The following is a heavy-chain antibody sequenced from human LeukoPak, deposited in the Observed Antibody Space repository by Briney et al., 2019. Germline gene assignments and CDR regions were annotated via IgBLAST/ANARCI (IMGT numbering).Heavy chain of an antibody. CDR3: ARDGHYDFWSGYFPSLGSTLDY. Sequence: SETLSLTCAVYGGSFSGYYWSWIRQPPGKGLEWIGEINHSGSTDYNPSLKSRVTISVDTSKNQFSLKLSSVTAVDTAVYYCARDGHYDFWSGYFPSLGSTLDYWGQGTLVTVSS. J-gene: IGHJ4*02. CDR2: INHSGST. CDR1: GGSFSGYY. V-gene: IGHV4-34*01. D-gene: IGHD3-3*01.